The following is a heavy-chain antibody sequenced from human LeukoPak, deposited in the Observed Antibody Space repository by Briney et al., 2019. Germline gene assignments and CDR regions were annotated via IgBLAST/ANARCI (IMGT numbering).Heavy chain of an antibody. CDR3: ARVRLNGYVKEFYFDS. Sequence: GSLRLSCAASGFIFSSYSMSWVRQAPGKGLEWIGEIFHSGSTNYNPSLKSRVIISLDKSENQFSLNLTSVTAADTARYYCARVRLNGYVKEFYFDSWGQGTRVTVSS. V-gene: IGHV4-4*02. CDR2: IFHSGST. D-gene: IGHD3-9*01. J-gene: IGHJ4*02. CDR1: GFIFSSYS.